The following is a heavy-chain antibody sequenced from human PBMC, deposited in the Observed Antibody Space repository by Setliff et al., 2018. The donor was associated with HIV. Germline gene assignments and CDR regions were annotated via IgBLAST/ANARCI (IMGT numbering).Heavy chain of an antibody. V-gene: IGHV4-59*12. D-gene: IGHD3-10*01. Sequence: PSETLSLTCTVSGGSISNDYWGWVRQPPGKGLEWSGYIYNSGSTNYNPSLKSRVAISLDTSKNQFSLKLSSVTAADTAIYSCARELGSFPYYMDVWGKGPTVTVSS. J-gene: IGHJ6*03. CDR3: ARELGSFPYYMDV. CDR1: GGSISNDY. CDR2: IYNSGST.